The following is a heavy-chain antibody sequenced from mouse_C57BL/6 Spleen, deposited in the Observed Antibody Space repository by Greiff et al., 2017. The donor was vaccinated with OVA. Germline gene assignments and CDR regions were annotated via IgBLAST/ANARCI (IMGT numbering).Heavy chain of an antibody. V-gene: IGHV1-26*01. J-gene: IGHJ4*01. CDR2: INPNNGGT. Sequence: VQLQQSGPELVKPGASVKISCKASGYTFTDYYMNWVKQSHGKSLEWIGDINPNNGGTSYNQKFKGKATLTVDKSSSTAYMELRSLTSEDSAVYYCARKGGLYGNYHYAMDYWGQGTSVTVSS. CDR1: GYTFTDYY. D-gene: IGHD2-1*01. CDR3: ARKGGLYGNYHYAMDY.